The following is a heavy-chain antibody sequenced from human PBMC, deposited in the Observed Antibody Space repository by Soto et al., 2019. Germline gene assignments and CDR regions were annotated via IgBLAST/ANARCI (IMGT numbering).Heavy chain of an antibody. J-gene: IGHJ1*01. D-gene: IGHD3-22*01. Sequence: ASVKVSCKASGYTFTSSGITWVRLAPGQGLEWMGWISPYNGNTNYAQKLQGRVTMTTDTSTSTAYMELRSLRSDDTAVYYCARAVDYYDSSGYYTHEYFQHWGQGTLVTVSS. CDR1: GYTFTSSG. CDR3: ARAVDYYDSSGYYTHEYFQH. CDR2: ISPYNGNT. V-gene: IGHV1-18*01.